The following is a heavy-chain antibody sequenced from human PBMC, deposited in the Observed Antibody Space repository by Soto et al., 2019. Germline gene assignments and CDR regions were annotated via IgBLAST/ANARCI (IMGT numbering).Heavy chain of an antibody. J-gene: IGHJ5*02. V-gene: IGHV2-5*02. CDR2: IFWDDDK. Sequence: QITLKESGPPLVKPTQTLTLTCTFSGFSLNTRAVGVGWIRQPPGKALEWLALIFWDDDKRYSPSLKNRLTITKDTSKNQVVLTMTNMDPVDTATYFSAPRPNCGARFAPWGPGTLVTVSS. CDR1: GFSLNTRAVG. D-gene: IGHD1-1*01. CDR3: APRPNCGARFAP.